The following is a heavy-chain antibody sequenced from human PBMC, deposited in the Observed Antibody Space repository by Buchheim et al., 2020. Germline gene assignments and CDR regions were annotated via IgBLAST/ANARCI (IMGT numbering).Heavy chain of an antibody. CDR2: INHSGGST. J-gene: IGHJ4*02. CDR3: ARDPGGDATPNYFDY. V-gene: IGHV1-46*01. CDR1: GYTFTSYY. D-gene: IGHD2-21*02. Sequence: QVQLVQSGAEVKKPGASVKVSCKASGYTFTSYYMHWVRQAPGQGLEWMGIINHSGGSTSDAQKFQGRVTMTRDTSTGTDNMELSSLRSEDTAVYYCARDPGGDATPNYFDYWGQGTL.